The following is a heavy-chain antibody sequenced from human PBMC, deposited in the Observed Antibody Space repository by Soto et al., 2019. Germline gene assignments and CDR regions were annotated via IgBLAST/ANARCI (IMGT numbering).Heavy chain of an antibody. J-gene: IGHJ4*02. D-gene: IGHD2-8*01. CDR3: ARQVSY. CDR1: GVSISDTSDY. CDR2: IYFKGHT. Sequence: QLQLQESAPGLVKPSETLSLTCNVSGVSISDTSDYWGWIRQAPGKGLEWIGTIYFKGHTFYNPCHKSRSKIPVYAAKNPIPLRLTSVTVTDTAVYCCARQVSYWGPGTLVAVSS. V-gene: IGHV4-39*02.